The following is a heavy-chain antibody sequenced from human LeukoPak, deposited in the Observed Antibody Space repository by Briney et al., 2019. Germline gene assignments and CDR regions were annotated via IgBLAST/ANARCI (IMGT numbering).Heavy chain of an antibody. CDR3: ARGLYYGDYVPVG. D-gene: IGHD4-17*01. J-gene: IGHJ4*02. CDR2: IIPILGIA. Sequence: SVKVSCKASGGTFSSYAISWVRQAPGQGLEWMGRIIPILGIANYAQKFQGRVTITADKSTSTAYMELSSLRSEDTAVYYCARGLYYGDYVPVGWGQGTLVTVSS. V-gene: IGHV1-69*04. CDR1: GGTFSSYA.